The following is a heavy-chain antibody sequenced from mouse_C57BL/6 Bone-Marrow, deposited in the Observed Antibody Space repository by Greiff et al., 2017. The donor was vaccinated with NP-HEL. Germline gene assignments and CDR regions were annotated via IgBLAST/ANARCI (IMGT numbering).Heavy chain of an antibody. D-gene: IGHD1-1*02. V-gene: IGHV1-19*01. J-gene: IGHJ4*01. CDR1: GYTFTDYY. CDR2: INPYNGGT. CDR3: ARWWSYAMDY. Sequence: VQLQQSGPVLVKPGASVKMSCKASGYTFTDYYMNWVKQSHGKSLEWIGVINPYNGGTSYNQKFKAKATLTVDKSSSTAYMQLKSLTSEDSAVYYCARWWSYAMDYWGQGTSVTVSS.